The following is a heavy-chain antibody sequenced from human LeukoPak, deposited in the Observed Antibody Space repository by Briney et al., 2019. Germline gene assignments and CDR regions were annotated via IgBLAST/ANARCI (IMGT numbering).Heavy chain of an antibody. D-gene: IGHD6-19*01. J-gene: IGHJ4*02. V-gene: IGHV4-4*07. Sequence: SETLSLTCTVSGGSLSSYYWNWIRQPAGKGLEWIGRIYSTGSTNYNPSLKSRVPMSVDTSKNQVSLKLGYVPPAYTGLYHFARGNPYSSACSFDYWGQGTLVTVSS. CDR3: ARGNPYSSACSFDY. CDR2: IYSTGST. CDR1: GGSLSSYY.